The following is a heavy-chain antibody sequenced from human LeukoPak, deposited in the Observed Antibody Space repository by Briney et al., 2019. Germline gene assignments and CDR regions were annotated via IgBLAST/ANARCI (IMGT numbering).Heavy chain of an antibody. Sequence: GASVKVSCKASGYPFTNYGITWVRQAPGQGLEWMGWISPYNGKTDYIQTLQGRVTMTTDTSTSTAYMELRSLRSDDTAVYYCARGSAVAGIGYWGQGTLVIVSS. CDR2: ISPYNGKT. CDR3: ARGSAVAGIGY. D-gene: IGHD6-19*01. V-gene: IGHV1-18*01. CDR1: GYPFTNYG. J-gene: IGHJ4*02.